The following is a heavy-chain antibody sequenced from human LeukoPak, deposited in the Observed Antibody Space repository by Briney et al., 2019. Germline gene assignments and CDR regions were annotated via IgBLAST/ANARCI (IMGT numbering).Heavy chain of an antibody. V-gene: IGHV4-59*08. D-gene: IGHD3-3*01. CDR2: IYYTGTT. Sequence: SETLSLTCTVSDGSISTYYWSWIRQPPGKGLEWIGYIYYTGTTNYNPSLKSRVTISVDTSKNQFSLKLSSVTAADTAVYYCARMFYDSWSGYYYWFDPWGQGTLVTVSS. J-gene: IGHJ5*02. CDR3: ARMFYDSWSGYYYWFDP. CDR1: DGSISTYY.